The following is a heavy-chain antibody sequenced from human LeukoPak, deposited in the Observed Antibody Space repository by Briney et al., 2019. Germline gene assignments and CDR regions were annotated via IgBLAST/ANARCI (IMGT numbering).Heavy chain of an antibody. CDR3: ARSSSSSWLTFDH. D-gene: IGHD6-13*01. Sequence: GRSLRLSCAASGFTFSSYDMHWVRQAPGRGLEWVALIWSDGSNKYYADSVKGRFTISRDNSENTLYLQMNSLRAEDTAVYYCARSSSSSWLTFDHWGQGTLVTVSS. V-gene: IGHV3-33*01. CDR2: IWSDGSNK. CDR1: GFTFSSYD. J-gene: IGHJ4*02.